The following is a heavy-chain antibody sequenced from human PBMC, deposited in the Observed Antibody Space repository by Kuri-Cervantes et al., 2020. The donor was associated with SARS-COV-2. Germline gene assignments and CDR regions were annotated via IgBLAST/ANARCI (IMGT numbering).Heavy chain of an antibody. Sequence: GESLKISCAASGFTFSGSAMHWVRQASGKGLEWVGRIRSKANSYATAYAASVKGRFTISRDDSKNTAYLQMNSLKTEDTTVYYCAKPIHDYSLGYHDAFDIWGQGTMVTVSS. V-gene: IGHV3-73*01. D-gene: IGHD4-11*01. CDR3: AKPIHDYSLGYHDAFDI. J-gene: IGHJ3*02. CDR2: IRSKANSYAT. CDR1: GFTFSGSA.